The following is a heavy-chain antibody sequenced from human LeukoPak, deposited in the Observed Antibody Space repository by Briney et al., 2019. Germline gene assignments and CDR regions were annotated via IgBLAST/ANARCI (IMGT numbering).Heavy chain of an antibody. J-gene: IGHJ4*02. D-gene: IGHD3-9*01. CDR2: ISYDGSNK. V-gene: IGHV3-30*03. Sequence: GGSLRLSCAASGFTFSSYGMHWVRQAPGKGLEWVAVISYDGSNKYYADSVKGRFTISRDNAKNSLYLQMNSLRAEDTAVYYCARGGFVLRYFDWLSDWGQGTLVTVSS. CDR1: GFTFSSYG. CDR3: ARGGFVLRYFDWLSD.